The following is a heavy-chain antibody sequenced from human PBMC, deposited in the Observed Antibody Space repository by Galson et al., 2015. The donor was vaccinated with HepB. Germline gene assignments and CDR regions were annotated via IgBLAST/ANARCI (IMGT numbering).Heavy chain of an antibody. CDR3: ARDRGSAVIPGTTKEDNWFES. V-gene: IGHV1-18*01. CDR2: FSTHSGDK. D-gene: IGHD2-2*01. CDR1: GYPFSTYD. J-gene: IGHJ5*01. Sequence: SVKVSCQASGYPFSTYDIDWVRQAPGQGLEWMGRFSTHSGDKAHAPNFRDRLTMTTDTSTSTAYMELRSLGSDDTAAYSCARDRGSAVIPGTTKEDNWFESWGQGTLVNGTS.